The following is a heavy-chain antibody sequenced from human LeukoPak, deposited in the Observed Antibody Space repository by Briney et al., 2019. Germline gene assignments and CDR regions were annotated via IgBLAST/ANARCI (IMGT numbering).Heavy chain of an antibody. J-gene: IGHJ6*03. CDR2: IYYSGST. Sequence: SETLSLTCTVSGGSISSYYWSWIRQPPGKGLEWIGYIYYSGSTNYNPSLKSRVTISVDTSKNQFSLKLSSVTAADTAVYYCARDKGDIVATTRRAYYYMDVWGKGTTVTVSS. CDR3: ARDKGDIVATTRRAYYYMDV. D-gene: IGHD5-12*01. V-gene: IGHV4-59*01. CDR1: GGSISSYY.